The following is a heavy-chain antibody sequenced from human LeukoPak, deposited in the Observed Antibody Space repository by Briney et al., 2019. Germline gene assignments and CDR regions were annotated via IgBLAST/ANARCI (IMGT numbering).Heavy chain of an antibody. CDR3: ARRIAAAGHFDY. J-gene: IGHJ4*02. Sequence: ASVKVSCKASGYTFTGYYMHWVRQAPGQGLEWMGRINPNSGGTNYAQKFQGRVTMTRDTSISTAYMELSSLRSDDTAVFYCARRIAAAGHFDYWGQGTLVTVSS. CDR1: GYTFTGYY. CDR2: INPNSGGT. V-gene: IGHV1-2*06. D-gene: IGHD6-13*01.